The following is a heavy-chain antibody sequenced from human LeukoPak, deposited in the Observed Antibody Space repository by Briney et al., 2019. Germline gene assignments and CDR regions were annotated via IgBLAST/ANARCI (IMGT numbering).Heavy chain of an antibody. Sequence: GGSLRLSCAASGCTFSTYAMSWVRQASGKGLEWVSAISGSGGSTYYADSVKGRFTISRDNSKNTLYLQMNSLRAEDTAVYYCAKEGPMVRDFDYWGQGTLVTVSS. CDR3: AKEGPMVRDFDY. CDR1: GCTFSTYA. CDR2: ISGSGGST. D-gene: IGHD3-10*01. J-gene: IGHJ4*02. V-gene: IGHV3-23*01.